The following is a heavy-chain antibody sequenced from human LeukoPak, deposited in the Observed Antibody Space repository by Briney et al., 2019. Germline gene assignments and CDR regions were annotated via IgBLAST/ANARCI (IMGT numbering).Heavy chain of an antibody. CDR2: INPNSGGT. D-gene: IGHD3-3*01. Sequence: ASVKVSCKASGYTFTGYYMHWVRQAPGQGLEWMGWINPNSGGTNYAQKFQGRVTMTRDTSISTAYMELSRLRSDDTAVYYCARDQDRDFWSGYRSYYYYMDVWGKGTTVTVSS. J-gene: IGHJ6*03. CDR3: ARDQDRDFWSGYRSYYYYMDV. V-gene: IGHV1-2*02. CDR1: GYTFTGYY.